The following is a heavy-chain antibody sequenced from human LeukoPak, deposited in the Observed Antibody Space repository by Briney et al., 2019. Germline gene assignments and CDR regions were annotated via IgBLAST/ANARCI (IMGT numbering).Heavy chain of an antibody. J-gene: IGHJ4*02. Sequence: GASVKVSCKASGGTFSSYAISWVRQAPGQGLEWMGGIIPIFGTANYAQKFQGRVTITADKSTSTAYMELSSLRSEDTAVYYCARESDGDYLFDYWGQGTLVTVSS. D-gene: IGHD4-17*01. CDR1: GGTFSSYA. V-gene: IGHV1-69*06. CDR2: IIPIFGTA. CDR3: ARESDGDYLFDY.